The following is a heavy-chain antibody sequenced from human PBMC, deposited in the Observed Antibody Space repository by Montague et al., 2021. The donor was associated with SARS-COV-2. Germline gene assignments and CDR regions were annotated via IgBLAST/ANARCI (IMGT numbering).Heavy chain of an antibody. CDR2: IYYSGST. D-gene: IGHD3-3*01. V-gene: IGHV4-59*01. CDR3: ARGIFTIPFIPAHYYMDV. Sequence: SETLSLTCSVSGGLTSHYHWSWIRQPPGKGLEWVGYIYYSGSTNYNPSLTSRVTISVDTSKNQFSLKLSSVTAADTAVYYCARGIFTIPFIPAHYYMDVWGKGTTVTVSS. CDR1: GGLTSHYH. J-gene: IGHJ6*03.